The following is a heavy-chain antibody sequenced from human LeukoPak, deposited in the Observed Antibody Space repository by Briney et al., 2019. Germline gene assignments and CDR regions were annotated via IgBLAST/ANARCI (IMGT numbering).Heavy chain of an antibody. D-gene: IGHD3-22*01. Sequence: GGSLRLSCTVSGFTVSSNSMSWVRQAPGKGLEWVSFIYSDNTHYSDSVKGRFTISRDNSKNTLYLQMNSLRAEDTAVYYCARALTYYYDSSGLNYWGQGTLVTVSS. CDR1: GFTVSSNS. V-gene: IGHV3-53*01. J-gene: IGHJ4*02. CDR3: ARALTYYYDSSGLNY. CDR2: IYSDNT.